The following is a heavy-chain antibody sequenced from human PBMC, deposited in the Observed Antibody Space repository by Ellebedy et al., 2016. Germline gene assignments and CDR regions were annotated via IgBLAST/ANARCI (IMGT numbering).Heavy chain of an antibody. V-gene: IGHV3-23*01. CDR2: ISNSGGYT. J-gene: IGHJ6*03. CDR1: GFTFSTYA. CDR3: AKGGLGMGNYYYMDV. D-gene: IGHD7-27*01. Sequence: GGSLRLXXAASGFTFSTYAMSWVRRAPGKGLEWVSAISNSGGYTYYADSVKGRFTISRDNSKNTLYLQMNSLRDEDTAIYYCAKGGLGMGNYYYMDVWGKGTTVTVSS.